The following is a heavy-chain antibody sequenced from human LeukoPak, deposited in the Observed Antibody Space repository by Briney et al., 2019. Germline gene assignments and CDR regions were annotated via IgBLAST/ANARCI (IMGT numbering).Heavy chain of an antibody. J-gene: IGHJ3*02. D-gene: IGHD5-12*01. V-gene: IGHV7-4-1*02. CDR2: INTNTGNP. Sequence: ASVKVSCKASGYIFTNYALNWVRQAPGQGLEWMGWINTNTGNPTYVQGFTGRFVFSLDTSVSTAYLQISSLKAEDTAVYYCAREGIVPTPNAFDIWGQGTMVTVSS. CDR1: GYIFTNYA. CDR3: AREGIVPTPNAFDI.